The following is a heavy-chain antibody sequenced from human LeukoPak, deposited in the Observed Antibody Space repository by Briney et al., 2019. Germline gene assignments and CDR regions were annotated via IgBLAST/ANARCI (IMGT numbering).Heavy chain of an antibody. Sequence: GGSLRLSCAASGFSSSNSAMNWVRQAPGKGLEWLSLIVASSGSTFYADSVKGRFTISRDNSKNTLYLQMHSLRADDTAVYYCAKGAYDYIEMGYSDYWGRGTLVTVSS. CDR1: GFSSSNSA. CDR3: AKGAYDYIEMGYSDY. V-gene: IGHV3-23*01. CDR2: IVASSGST. D-gene: IGHD5-12*01. J-gene: IGHJ4*02.